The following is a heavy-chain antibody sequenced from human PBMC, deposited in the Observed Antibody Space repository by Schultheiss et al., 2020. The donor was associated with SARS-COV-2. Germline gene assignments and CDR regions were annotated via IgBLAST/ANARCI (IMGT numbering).Heavy chain of an antibody. CDR1: GFTFRNHG. J-gene: IGHJ4*02. Sequence: GESLKISCAASGFTFRNHGMHWVRHAPGKGLEWVAVIWYDGSNEYYADSVKGRFTISRDNSKNTLFLQMDSLRAEETAVYYCARDIAARRFDYWGQGTLVTVSS. CDR2: IWYDGSNE. CDR3: ARDIAARRFDY. V-gene: IGHV3-33*01. D-gene: IGHD6-6*01.